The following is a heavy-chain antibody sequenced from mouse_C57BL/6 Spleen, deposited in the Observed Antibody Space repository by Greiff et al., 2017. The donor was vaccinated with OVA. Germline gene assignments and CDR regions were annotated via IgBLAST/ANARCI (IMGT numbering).Heavy chain of an antibody. Sequence: VQLQQPGAELVMPGASVKLSCKASGYTFTSYWMHWVKQRPGQGLEWIGEIDPSDSYTNYNQKFKGKSTLTVDKSSSTAYMQLSSLTSEDSAVYYCARDYYGNYERFAYWGQGTLVTVSA. J-gene: IGHJ3*01. CDR2: IDPSDSYT. D-gene: IGHD2-1*01. CDR3: ARDYYGNYERFAY. CDR1: GYTFTSYW. V-gene: IGHV1-69*01.